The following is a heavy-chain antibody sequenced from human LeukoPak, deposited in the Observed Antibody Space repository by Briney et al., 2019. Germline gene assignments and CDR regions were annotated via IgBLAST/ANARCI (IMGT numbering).Heavy chain of an antibody. CDR2: INWNGGST. J-gene: IGHJ4*02. Sequence: GGSLRLSCAASGFTFDDYGMSWVRQAPGKGLEWVSGINWNGGSTGYADSVKGRFTIPRDNAKNSLYLQMNSLRAEDTALYYCARDLTHCSSTSCSYGEFDYWGQGTLVTVSS. CDR3: ARDLTHCSSTSCSYGEFDY. D-gene: IGHD2-2*01. V-gene: IGHV3-20*04. CDR1: GFTFDDYG.